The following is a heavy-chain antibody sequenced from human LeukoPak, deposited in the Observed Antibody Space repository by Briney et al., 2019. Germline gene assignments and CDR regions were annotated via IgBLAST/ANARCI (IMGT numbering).Heavy chain of an antibody. CDR2: IIGSGGST. J-gene: IGHJ3*02. Sequence: GGSLRLSCVASGFTFSDYFMSWIRQAPGKGLEWVSAIIGSGGSTYYADSVKGRFTISRDNSKNTLYLQMNSLRAEDTAVYYCAKVGGRYYYDSSGWPGAFDIWGQGTMVTVSS. D-gene: IGHD3-22*01. V-gene: IGHV3-23*01. CDR3: AKVGGRYYYDSSGWPGAFDI. CDR1: GFTFSDYF.